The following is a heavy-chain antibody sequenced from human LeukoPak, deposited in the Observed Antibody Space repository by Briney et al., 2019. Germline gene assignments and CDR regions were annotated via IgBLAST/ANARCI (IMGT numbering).Heavy chain of an antibody. V-gene: IGHV4-59*01. J-gene: IGHJ6*03. Sequence: SETLSLTCAVSGASISSYCWSWIRQPPGKGLEWIGYIYYSGSTNYNPSLKSRVTISVDMSKNQLSLKLSSVTAADTAVYYCARHFSYYYMDVWGKGTTVTVSS. CDR3: ARHFSYYYMDV. CDR1: GASISSYC. CDR2: IYYSGST.